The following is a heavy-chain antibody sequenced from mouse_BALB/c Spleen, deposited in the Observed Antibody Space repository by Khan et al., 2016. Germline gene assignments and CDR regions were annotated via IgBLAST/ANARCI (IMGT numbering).Heavy chain of an antibody. D-gene: IGHD1-1*01. J-gene: IGHJ4*01. CDR1: GFDFSRYW. Sequence: EVKLLESGGGLVQPGGSLKLSCAASGFDFSRYWMSWVRQAPGKGLEWIGEINPDSSTINYMPSLKDKFIISRDNAKNTLYLQMSKVRSEDTALYYCARRGYYCSMDYWGQGTSVTVSS. CDR3: ARRGYYCSMDY. V-gene: IGHV4-1*02. CDR2: INPDSSTI.